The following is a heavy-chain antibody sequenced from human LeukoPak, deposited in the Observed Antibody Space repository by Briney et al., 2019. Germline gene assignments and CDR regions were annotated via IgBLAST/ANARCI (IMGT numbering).Heavy chain of an antibody. D-gene: IGHD1-14*01. V-gene: IGHV1-3*01. CDR3: ATPRLLTGDAFDI. J-gene: IGHJ3*02. Sequence: ASVKVSCKASEYTFTSYAMHWVRQAPGQRLEWMGWINAGNGNTKYSQKFQGRVTITRDTSASTAYMELSSLRSEDTAVYYCATPRLLTGDAFDIWGQGTMVTVSS. CDR1: EYTFTSYA. CDR2: INAGNGNT.